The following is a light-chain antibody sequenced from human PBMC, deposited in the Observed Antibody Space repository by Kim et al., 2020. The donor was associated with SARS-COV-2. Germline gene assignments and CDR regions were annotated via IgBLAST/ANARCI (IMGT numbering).Light chain of an antibody. CDR2: EDD. CDR3: QSYDGSNHVV. V-gene: IGLV6-57*02. CDR1: RGSIATKY. J-gene: IGLJ2*01. Sequence: ETITRTGGRGSIATKYVQWDHRRPGSAHPHVIYEDDQSPSGVPDRFSGSIDRSANSASLTISGLKTEDEADYYCQSYDGSNHVVFGGGTQLTVL.